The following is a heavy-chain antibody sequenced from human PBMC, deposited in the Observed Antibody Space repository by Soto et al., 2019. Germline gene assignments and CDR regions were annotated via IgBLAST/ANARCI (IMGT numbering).Heavy chain of an antibody. J-gene: IGHJ6*03. D-gene: IGHD2-2*01. CDR2: IWYDGSNK. CDR3: ARGASCSSTSCYARSGSYYYYYMDV. CDR1: GFTFSSYG. Sequence: GGSLRLSCAASGFTFSSYGMHWVRQAPGKGLEWVAVIWYDGSNKYYADSVKGRFTISRDNSKNTLYLQMNSLRAEDTAVYYCARGASCSSTSCYARSGSYYYYYMDVWGKGTTVTVSS. V-gene: IGHV3-33*01.